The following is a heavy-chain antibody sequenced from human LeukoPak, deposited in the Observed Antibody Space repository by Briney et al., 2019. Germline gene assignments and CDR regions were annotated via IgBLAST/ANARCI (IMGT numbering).Heavy chain of an antibody. CDR2: FDPEDGET. V-gene: IGHV1-24*01. Sequence: GASVKVSCKVSGYTLTELSMHWVRQAPGKGLEWMGGFDPEDGETIYAQKFQGRVTMTEDTSTDTAYMELSGLRSEDTAVYYCATGKGRRLYIVGATNVLLNWGQGTLVTVSS. CDR1: GYTLTELS. D-gene: IGHD1-26*01. J-gene: IGHJ4*02. CDR3: ATGKGRRLYIVGATNVLLN.